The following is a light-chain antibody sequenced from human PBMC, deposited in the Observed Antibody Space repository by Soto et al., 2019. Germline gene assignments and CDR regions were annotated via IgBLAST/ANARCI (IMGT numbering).Light chain of an antibody. CDR1: SSDVGNYKY. J-gene: IGLJ1*01. CDR3: FSYTSSGTYV. CDR2: EVS. Sequence: QSVLTQPASVSGSPGQSLTISCTGTSSDVGNYKYVSWYQQHTGKAPKLMIYEVSNRPSGVSNRFSGSKSGNTASLTISGLQAEDETDYYCFSYTSSGTYVFGTGTKVTVL. V-gene: IGLV2-14*01.